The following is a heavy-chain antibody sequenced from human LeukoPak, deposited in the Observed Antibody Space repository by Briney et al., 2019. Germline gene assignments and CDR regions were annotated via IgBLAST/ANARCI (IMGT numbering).Heavy chain of an antibody. V-gene: IGHV4-59*06. CDR2: IYYSGST. CDR3: ARDCSGGSCSNDAFDI. D-gene: IGHD2-15*01. J-gene: IGHJ3*02. CDR1: GGSISSYY. Sequence: PSETLSLTCTVPGGSISSYYWSWIRQPPGKGLEWIGYIYYSGSTYYNPSLESRVTISVDTSKNQFSLKLSSVTAADTAVYYCARDCSGGSCSNDAFDIWGQGTMVTVSS.